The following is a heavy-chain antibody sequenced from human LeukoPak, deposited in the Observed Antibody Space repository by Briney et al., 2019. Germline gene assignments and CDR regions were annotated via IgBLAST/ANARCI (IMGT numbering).Heavy chain of an antibody. CDR3: AKGNYYDSSGYSGKFDP. D-gene: IGHD3-22*01. J-gene: IGHJ5*02. V-gene: IGHV3-48*01. CDR2: ISGMSSTI. CDR1: GFTFRSYS. Sequence: GGSLRLSCAASGFTFRSYSMNWVRQAPGKGLEWVSFISGMSSTIYYADSVKGRFTISRDNAKNSVYLQMNSLRAEDTALYYCAKGNYYDSSGYSGKFDPWGQGTLVTVSS.